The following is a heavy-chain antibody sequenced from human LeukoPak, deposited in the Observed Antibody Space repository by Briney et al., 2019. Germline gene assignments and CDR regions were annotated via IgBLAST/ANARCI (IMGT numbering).Heavy chain of an antibody. CDR3: ATKTTVTGWYFDL. CDR2: ISAYNGHT. Sequence: ASVKVSCKASGYTFNSYGISWVRQAPGQGLEWMGWISAYNGHTNYAQKFQGRVTMTTDTSTSTAYMDLRSLRSDDTAVYYCATKTTVTGWYFDLWGRGTLVTVSS. D-gene: IGHD4-17*01. V-gene: IGHV1-18*01. CDR1: GYTFNSYG. J-gene: IGHJ2*01.